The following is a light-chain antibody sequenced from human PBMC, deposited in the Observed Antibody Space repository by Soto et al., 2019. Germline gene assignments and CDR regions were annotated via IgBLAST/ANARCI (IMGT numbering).Light chain of an antibody. V-gene: IGKV3-20*01. Sequence: EIVLTRSPGTLSLSPGERATLSCRASQSVSSSYLAWYQQKPGQAPRLLIYAASSRATGIPDRFSGSGSGTDFTLSISRLEPEDFAVYYCQQFGSSLYTFGQGTKLEIK. CDR2: AAS. J-gene: IGKJ2*01. CDR3: QQFGSSLYT. CDR1: QSVSSSY.